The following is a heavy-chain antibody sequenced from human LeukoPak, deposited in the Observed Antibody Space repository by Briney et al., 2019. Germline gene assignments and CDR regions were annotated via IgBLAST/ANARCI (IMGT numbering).Heavy chain of an antibody. CDR1: GFTFSSYA. D-gene: IGHD3-22*01. V-gene: IGHV3-23*01. CDR3: AKGYYYDSSGYYTDY. Sequence: GGSLRLSCAASGFTFSSYAMSWVRQAPGKGLEWVSAISGSGGSTYYADSVKGRFTISRDNSKNTLYLQMNSLRAEDTAVYYCAKGYYYDSSGYYTDYWGQGTLVTVSS. J-gene: IGHJ4*02. CDR2: ISGSGGST.